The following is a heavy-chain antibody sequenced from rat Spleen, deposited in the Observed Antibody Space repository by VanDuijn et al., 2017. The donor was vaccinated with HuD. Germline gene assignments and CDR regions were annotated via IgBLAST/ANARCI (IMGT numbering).Heavy chain of an antibody. D-gene: IGHD1-12*02. V-gene: IGHV5-31*01. CDR1: GFTFNNYW. CDR3: ERHGGTMMVLKGFAY. J-gene: IGHJ3*01. CDR2: ITNTGGST. Sequence: VQLVESGGCLVQPGRSLKLSCVASGFTFNNYWMTWIRQAPGKGLEWVASITNTGGSTYYPDSVKGRFTIPRDDAKSTLYLQMNSLRSEDTATYYCERHGGTMMVLKGFAYWGQGTLVTVSS.